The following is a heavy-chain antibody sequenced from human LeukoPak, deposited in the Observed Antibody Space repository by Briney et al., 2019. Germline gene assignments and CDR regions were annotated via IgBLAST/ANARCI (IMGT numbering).Heavy chain of an antibody. CDR2: INPNSGGT. J-gene: IGHJ4*02. V-gene: IGHV1-2*02. CDR1: GYTFTGYY. Sequence: ASVKVSCKASGYTFTGYYMHWVRQAPGQGLEWMGWINPNSGGTNYAQKFQGRVTMTRNTSISTAYMELSSLRSEDTAVYYCASFPEGYCSGGSCYEVDYWGQGTLVTVSS. CDR3: ASFPEGYCSGGSCYEVDY. D-gene: IGHD2-15*01.